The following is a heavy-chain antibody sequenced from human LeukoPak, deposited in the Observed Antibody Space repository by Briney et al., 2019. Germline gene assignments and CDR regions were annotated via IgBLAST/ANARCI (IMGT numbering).Heavy chain of an antibody. CDR2: TYYSGST. J-gene: IGHJ4*02. CDR1: GGSISSYY. D-gene: IGHD3-3*01. Sequence: ASETLSLTCTVSGGSISSYYWSWIRQPPGKGLEWIGYTYYSGSTDYNPSLKSRVTISVDTSKNQFSLKLSSVTAADTAVYYCAREFLYYDFWSGYYTGVFDYWGQGTLVTVSS. CDR3: AREFLYYDFWSGYYTGVFDY. V-gene: IGHV4-59*01.